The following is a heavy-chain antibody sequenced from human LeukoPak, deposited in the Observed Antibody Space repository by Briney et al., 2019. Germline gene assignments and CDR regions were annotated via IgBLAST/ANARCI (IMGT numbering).Heavy chain of an antibody. Sequence: GGSLRLSCAASGFTFSTYAMHWVRQAPGKGLEFVSAIVSNGGSTYYANSVKGRFSICRDNSKNTLYLQMGSLRAEDMAVYYCARGRGRGGGYYYFFDYWGQGTLVTVSS. V-gene: IGHV3-64*01. CDR3: ARGRGRGGGYYYFFDY. J-gene: IGHJ4*02. CDR1: GFTFSTYA. CDR2: IVSNGGST. D-gene: IGHD3-22*01.